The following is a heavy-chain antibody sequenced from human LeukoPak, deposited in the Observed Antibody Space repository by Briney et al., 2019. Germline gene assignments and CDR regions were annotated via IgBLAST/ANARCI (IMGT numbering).Heavy chain of an antibody. Sequence: PSETLSLTCAVYGGSFSGYYWSWIRQPPGKGLEWIGEINHSGSTNYNPSLKSRVTISVDTSKNQLSLKLSSVTAADTAVYYCATWVYYYGSGSYYLNDYWGQGTLVTVSS. CDR1: GGSFSGYY. J-gene: IGHJ4*02. CDR2: INHSGST. V-gene: IGHV4-34*01. CDR3: ATWVYYYGSGSYYLNDY. D-gene: IGHD3-10*01.